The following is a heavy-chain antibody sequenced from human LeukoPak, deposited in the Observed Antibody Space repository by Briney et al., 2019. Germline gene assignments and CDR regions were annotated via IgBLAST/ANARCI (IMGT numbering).Heavy chain of an antibody. CDR3: ARQPPSYGDLFDY. V-gene: IGHV5-51*01. D-gene: IGHD4-17*01. Sequence: NHGESLKISCKGSGYSFTSYWIGWVRQMPGKGLEWMGIIYPGDSDTRYSPSFQGQVTISADKSISTAYLQWSSLKASDTAMYYCARQPPSYGDLFDYWGQGTLVTVSS. J-gene: IGHJ4*02. CDR2: IYPGDSDT. CDR1: GYSFTSYW.